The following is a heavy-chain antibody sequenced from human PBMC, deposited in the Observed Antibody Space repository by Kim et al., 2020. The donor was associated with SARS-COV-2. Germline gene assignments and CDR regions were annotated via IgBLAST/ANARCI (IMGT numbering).Heavy chain of an antibody. CDR1: GGSISSSSYY. CDR2: IYYSGST. CDR3: ARRRDPFDY. V-gene: IGHV4-39*01. Sequence: SETLSLTCTVSGGSISSSSYYWGWIRQPPGKGLEWIGSIYYSGSTYYNPSLKSRVTISVDTSKNQFSLKLSSVTAADTAVYYCARRRDPFDYWGQGTLVTVSS. J-gene: IGHJ4*02.